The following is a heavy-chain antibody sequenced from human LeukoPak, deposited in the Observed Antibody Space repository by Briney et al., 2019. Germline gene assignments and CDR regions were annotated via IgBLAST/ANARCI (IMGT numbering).Heavy chain of an antibody. J-gene: IGHJ4*02. CDR3: ARHARNSWHSDY. Sequence: PSETLSLTCTVSGGSFSGHYWSWMRQPPGKAPEWIGYVYYTGSSSYNSSLKGRVTISVDTSMNQFSLKLFSVTAADTAVYYCARHARNSWHSDYWGQGAVVTVSS. D-gene: IGHD6-13*01. CDR2: VYYTGSS. CDR1: GGSFSGHY. V-gene: IGHV4-59*08.